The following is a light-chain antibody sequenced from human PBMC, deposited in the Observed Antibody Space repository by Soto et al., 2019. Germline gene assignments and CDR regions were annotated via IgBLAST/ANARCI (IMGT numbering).Light chain of an antibody. CDR3: QQRSKWPLT. J-gene: IGKJ4*01. CDR1: QSVTSNA. Sequence: EIVLTQSSATLSLSPGERATLSCRASQSVTSNALAWYQQKHGQAPRLLIYGVSSRATGIPNRFSGSGSGTDFTLTISRLEPEEFAVYYCQQRSKWPLTFGGGTKVEIK. CDR2: GVS. V-gene: IGKV3D-20*02.